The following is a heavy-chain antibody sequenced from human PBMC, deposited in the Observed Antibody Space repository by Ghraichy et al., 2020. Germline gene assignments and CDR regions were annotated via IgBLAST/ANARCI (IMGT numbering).Heavy chain of an antibody. J-gene: IGHJ4*02. Sequence: SETLSLTCTLSGGSVSSGSYYWSWIRQPPGKGLEWIGDVSYRGSINYNPSLKSRVTISLDTSKTHFSLNLGSVTPADTAVYYCARDRISGKVPSVFDSWGQGSLVTVSS. CDR2: VSYRGSI. D-gene: IGHD6-19*01. V-gene: IGHV4-61*01. CDR1: GGSVSSGSYY. CDR3: ARDRISGKVPSVFDS.